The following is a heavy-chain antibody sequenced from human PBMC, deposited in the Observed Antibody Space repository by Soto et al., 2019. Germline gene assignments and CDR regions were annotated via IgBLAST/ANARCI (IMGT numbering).Heavy chain of an antibody. CDR2: IYYSGST. D-gene: IGHD6-6*01. CDR1: GGSISSSSYY. V-gene: IGHV4-39*01. J-gene: IGHJ5*02. Sequence: QLQLQESGPGLVKPSETLSLTCTVSGGSISSSSYYWGWIRQPPGKGLEWIGSIYYSGSTYYNPSLKSRVTISVDTSKNQFSLKLSSVTAADTAVYYCARRRGSSSPRGNNWFDPWGQGTLVTVSS. CDR3: ARRRGSSSPRGNNWFDP.